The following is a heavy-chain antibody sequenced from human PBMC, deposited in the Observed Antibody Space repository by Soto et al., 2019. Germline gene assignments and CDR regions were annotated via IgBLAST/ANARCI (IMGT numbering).Heavy chain of an antibody. CDR2: IWYDGSNK. CDR1: GFTFSSYG. D-gene: IGHD4-17*01. V-gene: IGHV3-33*01. J-gene: IGHJ3*02. CDR3: ARNVVKYPSLRKGAFDI. Sequence: GGSLRLSCAASGFTFSSYGMHWVRQAPGKGLEWVAVIWYDGSNKYYADSVKGRFTISRDNSKNTVYLQMNSLRAEDTAVYYCARNVVKYPSLRKGAFDIWGQGTMVTVSS.